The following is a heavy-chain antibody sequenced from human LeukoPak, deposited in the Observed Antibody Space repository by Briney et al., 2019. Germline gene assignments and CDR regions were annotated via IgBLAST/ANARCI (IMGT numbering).Heavy chain of an antibody. J-gene: IGHJ4*02. CDR3: AKLVDTAMVISYCGGDCYPDH. V-gene: IGHV3-23*01. D-gene: IGHD2-21*02. CDR1: GFTFSSYA. CDR2: ISGSGGST. Sequence: GGSLRLSCAASGFTFSSYAMSWVRQAPGRGLQWVSTISGSGGSTYYADSVKGRFTISRDNSKNTLYVQMNSLRDEDTAIYYCAKLVDTAMVISYCGGDCYPDHWGQGTLVTVSS.